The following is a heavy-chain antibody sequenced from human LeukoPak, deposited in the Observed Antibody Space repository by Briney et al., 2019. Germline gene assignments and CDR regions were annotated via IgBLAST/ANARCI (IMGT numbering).Heavy chain of an antibody. V-gene: IGHV3-74*01. CDR3: ARPLAVCSGGSCYPYYFDY. D-gene: IGHD2-15*01. Sequence: GGSLRLSCAASGFTFSSYWMHWVRQAPGKGLVWVSHINTVGSGTSYADSVKGRFTISRDSAKNTLYLQMNSLRAEDTAVYYCARPLAVCSGGSCYPYYFDYWGQGTLVTASS. CDR2: INTVGSGT. CDR1: GFTFSSYW. J-gene: IGHJ4*02.